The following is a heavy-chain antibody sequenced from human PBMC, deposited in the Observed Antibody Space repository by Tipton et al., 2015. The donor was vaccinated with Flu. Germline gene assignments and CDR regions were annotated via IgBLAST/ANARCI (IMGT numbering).Heavy chain of an antibody. V-gene: IGHV4-34*01. J-gene: IGHJ4*02. CDR1: GGSFSGYY. Sequence: TLSLTCAVYGGSFSGYYWSWIRQPPGKGLEWIGEINHSGSTNYNPSLKSRVTISVDTSKNQFSLKLSSVTAADTVVYYCARARRSYSSSWYGVSPTPRYYFDYWGQGTLVTVSS. D-gene: IGHD6-13*01. CDR2: INHSGST. CDR3: ARARRSYSSSWYGVSPTPRYYFDY.